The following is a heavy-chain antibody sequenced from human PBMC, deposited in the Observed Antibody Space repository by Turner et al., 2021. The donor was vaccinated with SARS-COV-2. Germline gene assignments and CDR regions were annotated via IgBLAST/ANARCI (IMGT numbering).Heavy chain of an antibody. J-gene: IGHJ6*02. CDR3: ATNHCSSTSCYSTHYGMDV. CDR1: GYTFTSYG. CDR2: ISPYNGNT. D-gene: IGHD2-2*02. Sequence: QVQLVQSGAEVKKPGASVKVSCKASGYTFTSYGISWVRQAPGQGLEWMGWISPYNGNTNYAQKLQGRVTMTTDTSTSTAYMELRSLRSDDTAVYYCATNHCSSTSCYSTHYGMDVWGQGTTVNVSS. V-gene: IGHV1-18*01.